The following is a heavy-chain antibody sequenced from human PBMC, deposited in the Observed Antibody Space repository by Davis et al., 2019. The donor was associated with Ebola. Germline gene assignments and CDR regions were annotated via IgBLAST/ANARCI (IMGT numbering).Heavy chain of an antibody. J-gene: IGHJ6*02. D-gene: IGHD3-9*01. V-gene: IGHV3-30*18. CDR3: AKDGYDHIWTGYFRSYFGMDV. CDR2: ISYDGSTK. CDR1: GFTFSTSA. Sequence: PGGSLRLSCVASGFTFSTSAIHWVRQAPGKGLEWVAVISYDGSTKYYADAVEGRFTISRDNSKQTLFLQMNSLRGEDTAVYYCAKDGYDHIWTGYFRSYFGMDVWGQGTTVTVSS.